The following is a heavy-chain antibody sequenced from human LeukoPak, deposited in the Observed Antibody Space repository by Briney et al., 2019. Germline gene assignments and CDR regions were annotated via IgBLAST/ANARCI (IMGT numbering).Heavy chain of an antibody. D-gene: IGHD3-16*01. J-gene: IGHJ4*02. Sequence: GGSLRLSCAASGFTFSSYAMHWVRQAPGKRLEYVSAISSNGGSTYYANSVKGRFTISRDNARNSLFLHMKNLRDEDTAVYYCARGAGVGSYVPFDLWGPGTLVAVSS. CDR3: ARGAGVGSYVPFDL. V-gene: IGHV3-64*01. CDR1: GFTFSSYA. CDR2: ISSNGGST.